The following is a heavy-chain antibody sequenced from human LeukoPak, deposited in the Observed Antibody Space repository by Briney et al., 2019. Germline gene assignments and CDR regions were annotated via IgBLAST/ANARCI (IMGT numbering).Heavy chain of an antibody. CDR2: ISHSSDAI. D-gene: IGHD3-22*01. J-gene: IGHJ4*02. CDR3: ARASPSGYDY. V-gene: IGHV3-48*02. Sequence: GRSLRLSCAAAGFTFSTYGMDWVRQAPGRGLEWVSYISHSSDAIYYPDSVKGRFTISRDNAKNSLYLQMNSLRDEDTAVYYCARASPSGYDYWGQGTLVTVSS. CDR1: GFTFSTYG.